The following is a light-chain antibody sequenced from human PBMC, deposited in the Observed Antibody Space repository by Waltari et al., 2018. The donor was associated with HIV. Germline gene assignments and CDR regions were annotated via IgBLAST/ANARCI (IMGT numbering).Light chain of an antibody. V-gene: IGKV3-15*01. CDR2: GAS. Sequence: VLTQSPATLSVSPGDRVNLSCRASESVSSNLAWYQQKRGQAPRLVIYGASSRAAVIPGRFSGSGSGTEFTLTISRLEPEDVAAYYCQQYNSSPLTFGGGTKVEIK. J-gene: IGKJ4*01. CDR1: ESVSSN. CDR3: QQYNSSPLT.